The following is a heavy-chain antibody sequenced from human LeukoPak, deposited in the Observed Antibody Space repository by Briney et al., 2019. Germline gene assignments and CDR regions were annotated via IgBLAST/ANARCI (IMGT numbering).Heavy chain of an antibody. Sequence: GGSLRLSCAASGFTFSSYAMHWVRQAPGKGLEWVAVISYDGSNKYYADSVKGRFTISRDNSKNTLYLQMNSLRAEDTAVYYCARVGIAVTGSFDYWGQGTLVTVSS. V-gene: IGHV3-30*04. CDR2: ISYDGSNK. CDR3: ARVGIAVTGSFDY. CDR1: GFTFSSYA. D-gene: IGHD6-19*01. J-gene: IGHJ4*02.